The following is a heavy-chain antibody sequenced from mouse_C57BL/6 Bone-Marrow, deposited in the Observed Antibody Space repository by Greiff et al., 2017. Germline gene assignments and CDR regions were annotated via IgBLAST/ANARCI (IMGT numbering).Heavy chain of an antibody. CDR2: ISYDGSN. CDR3: ARVPAAQRYAMDY. V-gene: IGHV3-6*01. D-gene: IGHD3-2*02. CDR1: GYSITSGYY. Sequence: ESGPGLVKPSQSLSLTCSVTGYSITSGYYWNWIRQFPGNKLEWMGYISYDGSNNYNPSLKNRISITRDTSKNQFFLKLNSVTTEDTATYYCARVPAAQRYAMDYWGQGTSVTVSS. J-gene: IGHJ4*01.